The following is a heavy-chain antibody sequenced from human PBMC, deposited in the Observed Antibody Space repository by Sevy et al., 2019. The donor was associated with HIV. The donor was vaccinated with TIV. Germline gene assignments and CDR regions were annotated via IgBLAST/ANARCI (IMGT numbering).Heavy chain of an antibody. CDR2: IYHSGST. CDR3: ARGRLGYCSGGSCYYYYGMDF. J-gene: IGHJ6*02. D-gene: IGHD2-15*01. CDR1: GYSISSGYY. V-gene: IGHV4-38-2*01. Sequence: SETLSLTCAVSGYSISSGYYWGWIRQPPGKGLEWIGSIYHSGSTYYNPSLKSRVTISVDTSKNQFSLKLSSVTAADTAVDYCARGRLGYCSGGSCYYYYGMDFWGQGTTVTVSS.